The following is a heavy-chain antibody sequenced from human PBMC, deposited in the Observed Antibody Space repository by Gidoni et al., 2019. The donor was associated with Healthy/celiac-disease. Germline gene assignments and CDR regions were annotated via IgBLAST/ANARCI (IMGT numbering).Heavy chain of an antibody. D-gene: IGHD2-2*02. CDR3: AKDSWSVVVPAAIPDY. CDR2: ISYDGSNK. J-gene: IGHJ4*02. Sequence: APGKGLGWVAVISYDGSNKYYADSVKGRFTISRDNSKNTLYLQMNSLRAEDTAVYYCAKDSWSVVVPAAIPDYWGQGTLVTVSS. V-gene: IGHV3-30*18.